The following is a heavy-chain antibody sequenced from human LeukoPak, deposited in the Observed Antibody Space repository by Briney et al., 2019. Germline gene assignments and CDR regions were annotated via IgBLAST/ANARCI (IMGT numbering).Heavy chain of an antibody. CDR3: ARGSLRVLEYDI. D-gene: IGHD3-3*01. V-gene: IGHV3-7*01. J-gene: IGHJ3*02. CDR1: GFTFSGYG. CDR2: IKQDGSEK. Sequence: GGSLRLSCAASGFTFSGYGMSWVRQAPGKGLEWVANIKQDGSEKYYADSVKGRFTISRDNAKSSLYLQMNSLRAEDTAVYYCARGSLRVLEYDIWGQGTMGTVSS.